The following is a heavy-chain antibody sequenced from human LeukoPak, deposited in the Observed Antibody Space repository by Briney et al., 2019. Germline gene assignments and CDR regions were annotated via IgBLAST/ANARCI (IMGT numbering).Heavy chain of an antibody. D-gene: IGHD5-12*01. CDR3: EIYTGYDSF. V-gene: IGHV1-8*01. Sequence: ASVKVSCKASGYTFTSYDINWVRQATGQGLEWMGWMSPDSGYTGYAQTFQGRVTLTWNTSVSTAFMELSSLRSEDTAVYYCEIYTGYDSFWGQGTLVTVSS. CDR2: MSPDSGYT. J-gene: IGHJ4*02. CDR1: GYTFTSYD.